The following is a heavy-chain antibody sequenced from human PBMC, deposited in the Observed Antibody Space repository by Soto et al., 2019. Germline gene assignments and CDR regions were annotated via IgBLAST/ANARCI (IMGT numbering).Heavy chain of an antibody. J-gene: IGHJ4*02. CDR3: PTSDPNGYSSSWSHFDY. CDR1: GGSISSSSYY. D-gene: IGHD6-13*01. Sequence: QLQLQESGPGLVKPSETLSLTCTVSGGSISSSSYYWGWIRQPPGKGLEWIGSIYYSGSTYYNPSLKSRVTISVDTSKNQFSLKLSSVTAADTAVYYCPTSDPNGYSSSWSHFDYWGQGTLVTVSS. CDR2: IYYSGST. V-gene: IGHV4-39*01.